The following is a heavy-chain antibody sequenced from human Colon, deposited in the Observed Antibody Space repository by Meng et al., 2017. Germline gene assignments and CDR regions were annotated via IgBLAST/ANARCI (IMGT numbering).Heavy chain of an antibody. D-gene: IGHD3-10*01. Sequence: GESLKISCAASGFTFSSYAMSWVRQAPGKGLEWVSAISGSGGSTYYADSVKGRFTISRDNSKNTLYLQMNSLRAEDTAVYYCANLLWFGELSWAFDIWGQGTMVNVSS. CDR1: GFTFSSYA. V-gene: IGHV3-23*01. CDR2: ISGSGGST. J-gene: IGHJ3*02. CDR3: ANLLWFGELSWAFDI.